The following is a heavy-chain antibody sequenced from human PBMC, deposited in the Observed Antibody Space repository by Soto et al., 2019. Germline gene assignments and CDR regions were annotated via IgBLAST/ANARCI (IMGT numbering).Heavy chain of an antibody. CDR3: ARGDDFWSGYFGLRTYYYYYYMDV. J-gene: IGHJ6*03. CDR1: GGSISTYY. V-gene: IGHV4-59*01. Sequence: PSVTLCLTCTVSGGSISTYYWTWIRQPPGKGLEWIGYIYYSGSTNYNPSLKSRVTISVDTSKNQFSLKLSSVTAADTAVYYCARGDDFWSGYFGLRTYYYYYYMDVWGKGTTVTVSS. D-gene: IGHD3-3*01. CDR2: IYYSGST.